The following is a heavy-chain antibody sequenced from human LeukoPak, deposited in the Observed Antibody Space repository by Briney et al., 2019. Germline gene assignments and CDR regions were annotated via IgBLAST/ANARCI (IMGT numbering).Heavy chain of an antibody. V-gene: IGHV3-23*01. D-gene: IGHD6-6*01. CDR2: INSAGEST. J-gene: IGHJ4*02. Sequence: GGSLRLSCVASGSTLNSYSMAWVRQVPGKGLGWVSTINSAGESTFYADSVKGRFTISRDNSKNTLYLQMHSLRAEDTAVYYCARRSAARPRSPPFDDWGQGTLVTVSS. CDR3: ARRSAARPRSPPFDD. CDR1: GSTLNSYS.